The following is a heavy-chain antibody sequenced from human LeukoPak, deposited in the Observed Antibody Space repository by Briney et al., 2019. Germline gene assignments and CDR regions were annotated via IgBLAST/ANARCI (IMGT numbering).Heavy chain of an antibody. D-gene: IGHD5-24*01. CDR3: ARLEMATILDY. Sequence: GGALRLSCGASGLPFSSYAMSWVRQAPGKGLEWVSAISGSGGSTYYADSVKGRFTISRDNSKNTLYLQMNSLRAEDTAVYYCARLEMATILDYWGQGTLVTVSS. J-gene: IGHJ4*02. V-gene: IGHV3-23*01. CDR1: GLPFSSYA. CDR2: ISGSGGST.